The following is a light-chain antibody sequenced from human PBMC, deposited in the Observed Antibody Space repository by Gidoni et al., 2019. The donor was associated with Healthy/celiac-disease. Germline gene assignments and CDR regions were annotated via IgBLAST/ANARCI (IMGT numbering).Light chain of an antibody. CDR3: QQANSFRLT. Sequence: DIQMTQSPSSVSASVGDRVTLTCRASQGISSWLAWDQQKPGKAPKLLIYAASSLQSGVPSRFSVSGSGTDFTLTISSLQPEDFATYYCQQANSFRLTFGGGTKVEIK. J-gene: IGKJ4*01. V-gene: IGKV1D-12*01. CDR2: AAS. CDR1: QGISSW.